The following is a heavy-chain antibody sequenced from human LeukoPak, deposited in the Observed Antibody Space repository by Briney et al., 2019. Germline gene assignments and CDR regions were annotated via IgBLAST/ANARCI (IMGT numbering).Heavy chain of an antibody. CDR3: ARALGYCTH. CDR2: INHSGST. V-gene: IGHV4-34*01. J-gene: IGHJ4*02. D-gene: IGHD2-8*01. Sequence: SETLSLTCAVYGGSFSGYYWSWIRQPPGKGLEWIGEINHSGSTSYNPSLKSRVTISVDTSKNQFSLKLSSVTAADTAVYYCARALGYCTHWGQGTLVTVSS. CDR1: GGSFSGYY.